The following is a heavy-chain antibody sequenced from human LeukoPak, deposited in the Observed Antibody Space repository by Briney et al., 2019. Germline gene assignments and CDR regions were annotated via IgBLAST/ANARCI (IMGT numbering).Heavy chain of an antibody. V-gene: IGHV1-69*04. Sequence: ASVKVSCKASGGTFSSYAISWVRQAPGQGLEWMGRIIPILGIANYAQKFQGRVTITADKSTSTAYMELSSLRSEDTAVYYCARGYNWNYVRYFDYWGQGTLVTVSS. CDR2: IIPILGIA. J-gene: IGHJ4*02. CDR1: GGTFSSYA. D-gene: IGHD1-7*01. CDR3: ARGYNWNYVRYFDY.